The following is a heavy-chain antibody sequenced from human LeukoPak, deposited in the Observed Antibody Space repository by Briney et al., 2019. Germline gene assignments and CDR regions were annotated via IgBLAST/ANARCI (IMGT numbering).Heavy chain of an antibody. D-gene: IGHD3-3*01. CDR1: GGSISSGSYY. CDR3: AVGNYDFWSGSGMDV. Sequence: PSQTLSLTCTVSGGSISSGSYYWSWIRQPAGKGLEWIGRIYTSGSTNYNPSLKSRVTISVDTSKNQFSLKLSSVTAADTAVYYCAVGNYDFWSGSGMDVWGKGTTVTVSS. CDR2: IYTSGST. V-gene: IGHV4-61*02. J-gene: IGHJ6*04.